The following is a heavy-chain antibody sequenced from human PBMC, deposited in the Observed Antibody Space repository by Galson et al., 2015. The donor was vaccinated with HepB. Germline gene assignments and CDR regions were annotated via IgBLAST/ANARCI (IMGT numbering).Heavy chain of an antibody. V-gene: IGHV1-3*01. D-gene: IGHD4/OR15-4a*01. Sequence: SVKVSCKASGYTFTNYAIHWVRQAPGQRLEWMGWIHAGNDNTKYSQKFQGRVTITRDTSEPTAYLELSSLRSEDRAVYYCARGGTCYLYDYWGQGTLVTVSS. CDR3: ARGGTCYLYDY. CDR1: GYTFTNYA. CDR2: IHAGNDNT. J-gene: IGHJ4*02.